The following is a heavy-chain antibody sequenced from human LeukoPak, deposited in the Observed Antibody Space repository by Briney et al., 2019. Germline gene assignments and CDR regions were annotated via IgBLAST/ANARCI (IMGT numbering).Heavy chain of an antibody. J-gene: IGHJ4*02. D-gene: IGHD6-19*01. CDR2: INPSGGTT. CDR3: ARGPPHSSGWFPDDH. V-gene: IGHV1-46*01. CDR1: GYTFTGYY. Sequence: ASVKVSCKASGYTFTGYYIHWVRQVPGQGLEWMGIINPSGGTTSFAQKFHGRLTMTRDRSTSTVYMELSSLRSEDTAVYYCARGPPHSSGWFPDDHWGQGALVTVSS.